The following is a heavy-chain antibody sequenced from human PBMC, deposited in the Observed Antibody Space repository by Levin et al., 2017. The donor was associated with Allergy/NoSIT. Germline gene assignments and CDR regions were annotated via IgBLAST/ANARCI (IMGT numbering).Heavy chain of an antibody. CDR2: VSPNSGDT. Sequence: ASVKVSCKASGYTFDNFGIGWVRQAPGQGLEWMGWVSPNSGDTDYVQKFLGRVTMTADTSTSIVYMELRSLRSDDTAMFYCARLGYSNGNDYWGQGTMVTVSS. CDR1: GYTFDNFG. CDR3: ARLGYSNGNDY. D-gene: IGHD4-11*01. V-gene: IGHV1-18*01. J-gene: IGHJ4*02.